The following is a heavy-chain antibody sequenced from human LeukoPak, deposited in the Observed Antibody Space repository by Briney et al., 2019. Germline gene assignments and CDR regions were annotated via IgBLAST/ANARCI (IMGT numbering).Heavy chain of an antibody. CDR2: IYSGGST. CDR1: GFAVSSNY. D-gene: IGHD2-15*01. J-gene: IGHJ4*02. CDR3: ARAQGYCSGGSCYDY. Sequence: QPGGSLRLSCAASGFAVSSNYMSWVRQAPGKGLEWVSVIYSGGSTYYADSVKGRFTISRHKSKNTLYLQMNSLRAEDTAVYYCARAQGYCSGGSCYDYWGQGTLVTVSS. V-gene: IGHV3-53*04.